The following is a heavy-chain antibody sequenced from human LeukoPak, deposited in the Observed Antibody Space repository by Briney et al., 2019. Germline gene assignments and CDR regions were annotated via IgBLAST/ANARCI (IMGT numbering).Heavy chain of an antibody. CDR3: ARYGSGTNYWGRNFDQ. J-gene: IGHJ4*02. Sequence: PGGSLSLSCVASGFTVSSKYMSWVRQAPGKGLEWVSVLYSGGTTDYADSVKGRFTISRDNSKNTVYLQMNSLRAEDTAVYYCARYGSGTNYWGRNFDQWGQGTLVTVSS. CDR2: LYSGGTT. D-gene: IGHD3-10*01. CDR1: GFTVSSKY. V-gene: IGHV3-66*01.